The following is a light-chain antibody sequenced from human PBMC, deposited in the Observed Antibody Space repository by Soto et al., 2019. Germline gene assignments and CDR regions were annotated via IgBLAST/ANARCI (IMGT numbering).Light chain of an antibody. CDR1: QSISVW. CDR2: KAS. Sequence: DIQMTQSPSTLSASVGDRVTITCRASQSISVWLAWYQQKAGKAPNLLIYKASRLESGVPSRFSGSGSETEFTLTIIGLQPGDSGTDYCQQYNSYSTTFGQGTKVEVK. J-gene: IGKJ1*01. V-gene: IGKV1-5*03. CDR3: QQYNSYSTT.